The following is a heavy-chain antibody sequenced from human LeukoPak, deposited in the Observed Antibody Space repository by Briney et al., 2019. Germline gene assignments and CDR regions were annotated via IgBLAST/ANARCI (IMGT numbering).Heavy chain of an antibody. V-gene: IGHV4-59*01. CDR1: GGSISSYY. CDR3: ARDLSGQSNPYFDY. CDR2: IYYSGST. D-gene: IGHD4-11*01. J-gene: IGHJ4*02. Sequence: SETLSLTCTVSGGSISSYYWSWIRQPPGKGLEWIGYIYYSGSTNYNPSLKSRVTISVDTSKNQFSLKLSSVTAADTAVYYWARDLSGQSNPYFDYWGQGTLVTVSS.